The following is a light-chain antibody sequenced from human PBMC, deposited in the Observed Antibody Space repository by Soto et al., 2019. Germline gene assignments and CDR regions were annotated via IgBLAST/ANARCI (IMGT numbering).Light chain of an antibody. V-gene: IGKV1-39*01. J-gene: IGKJ4*01. CDR3: QQSYSTPLLT. Sequence: DIQMTQSPSSLSASVGDRVTITCRASQSISSYLNWYQQKPGKAPKLLIYAASSLQSGFPSRFSGSGYGTDSTLTISSLQPEDVATYYCQQSYSTPLLTFGGGTKVEIK. CDR2: AAS. CDR1: QSISSY.